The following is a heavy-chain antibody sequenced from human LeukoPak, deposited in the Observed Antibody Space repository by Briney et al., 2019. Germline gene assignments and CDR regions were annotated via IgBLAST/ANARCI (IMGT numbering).Heavy chain of an antibody. J-gene: IGHJ4*02. CDR1: GYTFTSYG. D-gene: IGHD1-26*01. V-gene: IGHV1-18*01. CDR2: ISAYNGNT. CDR3: ARDVGTVGARGAFDY. Sequence: ASVKVSCKASGYTFTSYGISWVRQAPGQGLEWMGWISAYNGNTNYAQKLQGRVTMTTDTSTSTAYMELRSLRSDDTAVYYCARDVGTVGARGAFDYWGQGTLVTVSS.